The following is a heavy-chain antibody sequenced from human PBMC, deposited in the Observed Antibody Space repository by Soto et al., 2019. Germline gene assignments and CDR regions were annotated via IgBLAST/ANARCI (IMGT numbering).Heavy chain of an antibody. J-gene: IGHJ3*02. Sequence: GGSLRLSCAASGFTFSSYAMSWVRQAPGKGLEWVSAISGSGGSTYYADSVKGRFTISRDNSKNTLYLQMNSLRAEDTAVYYCAKRYCSGGSCYPPGAFDIWGQGTMVTVSS. D-gene: IGHD2-15*01. CDR1: GFTFSSYA. CDR2: ISGSGGST. CDR3: AKRYCSGGSCYPPGAFDI. V-gene: IGHV3-23*01.